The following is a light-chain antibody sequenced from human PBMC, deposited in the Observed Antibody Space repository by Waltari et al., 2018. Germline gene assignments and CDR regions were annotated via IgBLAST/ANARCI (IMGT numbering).Light chain of an antibody. CDR2: DVS. CDR1: SSAIGKYNS. V-gene: IGLV2-14*03. CDR3: TSFTSSNTYV. Sequence: QSALTQPASVSGSPGQSITISCSGTSSAIGKYNSVSWFQQHPGKAPKLMIYDVSNRPSGVSDRFSGSKSGNTASLTISGLQTEDESDYYCTSFTSSNTYVFGTGTKVTVL. J-gene: IGLJ1*01.